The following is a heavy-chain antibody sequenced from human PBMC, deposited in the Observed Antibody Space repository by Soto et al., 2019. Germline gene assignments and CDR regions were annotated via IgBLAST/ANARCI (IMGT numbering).Heavy chain of an antibody. D-gene: IGHD5-18*01. CDR2: IYYSGST. CDR1: GGSISSGDYY. J-gene: IGHJ6*02. Sequence: QVQLQESGPGLVKPSQTLSLTCTVSGGSISSGDYYWSWIRQPPGKGLEWIGYIYYSGSTYYNPSLXGXLXIXXDTSKNQFSLKLSSVTAADTAVYYCARASPVVTDVWGQGTTVTVSS. CDR3: ARASPVVTDV. V-gene: IGHV4-30-4*01.